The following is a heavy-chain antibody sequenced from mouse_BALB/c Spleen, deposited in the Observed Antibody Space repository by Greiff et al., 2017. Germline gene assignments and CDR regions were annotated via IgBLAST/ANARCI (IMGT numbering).Heavy chain of an antibody. CDR1: GFTFSDFY. J-gene: IGHJ2*01. CDR2: SRNKANDYTT. CDR3: TRAGTEYYFDY. Sequence: EVKLMESGGGLVQPGGSLRLSCATSGFTFSDFYMEWVRQPPGKRLEWIAASRNKANDYTTEYSASVKGRFIVSRNTSQSILYLQMNALRAEDTAIYYWTRAGTEYYFDYWGQGTTVTVSS. V-gene: IGHV7-1*02. D-gene: IGHD3-3*01.